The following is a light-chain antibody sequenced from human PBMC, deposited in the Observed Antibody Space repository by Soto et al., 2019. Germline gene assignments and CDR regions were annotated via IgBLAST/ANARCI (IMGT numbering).Light chain of an antibody. V-gene: IGLV2-14*01. CDR1: SSDVGGYNY. CDR3: MSYSSTSTQVV. J-gene: IGLJ2*01. CDR2: EVN. Sequence: QSALTQPASVSGSPGQSITLVCTGTSSDVGGYNYVSWYQQHPDKAPKLMIYEVNNRPSGVSNRFSGSKSGDTSSLTISGLQAEDEADYYCMSYSSTSTQVVFGGGTKLTVL.